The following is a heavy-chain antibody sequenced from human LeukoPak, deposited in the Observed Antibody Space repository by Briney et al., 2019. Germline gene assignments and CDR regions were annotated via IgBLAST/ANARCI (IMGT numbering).Heavy chain of an antibody. Sequence: GGSLRLSCAASGFIFGNYGMYWVRQAPGKGLEWVAFISHDRSNSCHADSVKGRFTISRDNSKNTLYLQMNSLRAEDTAVYYCARGGGSYLDYWGQGTLVTVSS. D-gene: IGHD1-26*01. J-gene: IGHJ4*02. CDR3: ARGGGSYLDY. CDR2: ISHDRSNS. CDR1: GFIFGNYG. V-gene: IGHV3-30*12.